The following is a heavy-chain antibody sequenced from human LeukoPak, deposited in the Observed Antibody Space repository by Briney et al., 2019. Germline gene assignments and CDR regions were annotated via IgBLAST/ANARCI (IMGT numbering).Heavy chain of an antibody. V-gene: IGHV4-61*02. CDR3: ARDLGDCTNGVCYSDY. CDR1: GGSISSGSYY. J-gene: IGHJ4*02. CDR2: IYTSGST. Sequence: PSETLSLTCTVSGGSISSGSYYWSWLRQPAGKGLEWIGRIYTSGSTNYNPSLKSRVTISVDTSKNQFSLKLSSVTAADTAVYYCARDLGDCTNGVCYSDYWGQGTLVTVSS. D-gene: IGHD2-8*01.